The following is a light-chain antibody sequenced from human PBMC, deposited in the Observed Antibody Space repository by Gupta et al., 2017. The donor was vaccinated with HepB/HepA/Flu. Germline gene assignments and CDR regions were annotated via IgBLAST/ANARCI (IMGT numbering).Light chain of an antibody. CDR2: VNSDGSH. V-gene: IGLV4-69*02. J-gene: IGLJ3*02. CDR1: SEHSTYA. CDR3: QTGSAGHWV. Sequence: QLVLPPSPSASASLGASVKLTCTLSSEHSTYAIAWHQQQPEKGPRALMKVNSDGSHSKGDGIPDRFSGSSSGAERYLTISSLQAEDEDDYYCQTGSAGHWVFGGGTKLTVL.